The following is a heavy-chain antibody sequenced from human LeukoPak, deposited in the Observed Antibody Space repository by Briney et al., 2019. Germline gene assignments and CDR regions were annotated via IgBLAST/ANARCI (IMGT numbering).Heavy chain of an antibody. CDR3: ARDQTYSGSGIYTYFDY. V-gene: IGHV4-4*07. D-gene: IGHD3-10*01. CDR2: ISSTGST. J-gene: IGHJ4*02. Sequence: SETLSLTCGVSYGSLRAYYWSWIRQPAGKGLEYLGRISSTGSTNYNPSLRSRVTISADTSKNHFSLKLTSVTAADTAVYYCARDQTYSGSGIYTYFDYWGQGILVTVSS. CDR1: YGSLRAYY.